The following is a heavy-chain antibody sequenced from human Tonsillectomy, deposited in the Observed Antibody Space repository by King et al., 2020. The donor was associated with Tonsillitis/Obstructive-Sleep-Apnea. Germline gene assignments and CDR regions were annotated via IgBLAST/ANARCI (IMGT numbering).Heavy chain of an antibody. J-gene: IGHJ4*02. V-gene: IGHV5-51*01. CDR3: ARQYTTSQQSDY. D-gene: IGHD6-6*01. CDR1: GYSFTSYW. Sequence: QLVQSGAEVKKPGESLKISCEGSGYSFTSYWIGWVRQMPGKGLEWMGIIYPGDSDPRYSPSFQCQVTISSDKSISTAYLQWSSLKASDTAIYYCARQYTTSQQSDYWGQGTLVTVSS. CDR2: IYPGDSDP.